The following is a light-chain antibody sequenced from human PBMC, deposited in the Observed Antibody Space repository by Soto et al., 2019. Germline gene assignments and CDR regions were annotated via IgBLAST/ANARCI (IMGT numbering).Light chain of an antibody. J-gene: IGKJ1*01. Sequence: DIQMTQSPSTLSASVGDRVTITCRASQSIRSWLTWYQQKAGQAPTLLIYKASIVESGVPSRFSGSGSGTEFTLTISILHPDDSANYYCQQYSYFATFGQGTRVEV. CDR3: QQYSYFAT. CDR2: KAS. CDR1: QSIRSW. V-gene: IGKV1-5*03.